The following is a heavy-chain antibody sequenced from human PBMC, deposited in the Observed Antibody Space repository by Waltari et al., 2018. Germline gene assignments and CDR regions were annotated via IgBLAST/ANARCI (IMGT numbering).Heavy chain of an antibody. J-gene: IGHJ4*02. V-gene: IGHV1-2*06. CDR2: INPNSGGT. Sequence: QVQLVQSGAEVKKPGASVKVSCKASGSTFTGYYMHWVCQAPGQGLEWMGRINPNSGGTNYAQKLQGRVTMTRDTSISTAYMELSRLRSDDTAVYYCARDQGYYYDSQYYFDYWGQGTLVTVSS. CDR3: ARDQGYYYDSQYYFDY. CDR1: GSTFTGYY. D-gene: IGHD3-22*01.